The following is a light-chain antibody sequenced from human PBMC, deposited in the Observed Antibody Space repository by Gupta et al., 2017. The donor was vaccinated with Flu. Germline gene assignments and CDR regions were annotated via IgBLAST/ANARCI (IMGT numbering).Light chain of an antibody. CDR2: GAS. Sequence: DIQMTQSPSSLSASVGDRVTITCRASQNINTYLNWYQQRPGNSPKLLIYGASSLQSGVPSRFRGSGSGTNFILTISILQAGDFATYYCQQTHSTPPTFGQGTKLDIK. J-gene: IGKJ2*01. V-gene: IGKV1-39*01. CDR3: QQTHSTPPT. CDR1: QNINTY.